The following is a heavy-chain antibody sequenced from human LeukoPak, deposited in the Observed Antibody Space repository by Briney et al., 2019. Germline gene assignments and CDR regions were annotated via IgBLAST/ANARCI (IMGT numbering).Heavy chain of an antibody. J-gene: IGHJ6*02. D-gene: IGHD2-21*02. V-gene: IGHV3-23*01. CDR1: GFTFSSYA. CDR2: ISGSGGST. Sequence: PGGSLRLSCAASGFTFSSYAMSWVRQAPGKGLEWVSAISGSGGSTYYADSVKGRFTISRDNFKNTLYLQMNSLRAEDTAVYYCAKEGAYCGGDCYWDYYYGMDVWGQGTTVTVSS. CDR3: AKEGAYCGGDCYWDYYYGMDV.